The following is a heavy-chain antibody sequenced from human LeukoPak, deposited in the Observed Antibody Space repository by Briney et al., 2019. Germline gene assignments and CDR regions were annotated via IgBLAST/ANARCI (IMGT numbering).Heavy chain of an antibody. Sequence: SVKVSCKASGGTFSSYAISWVRQAPGQGLEWMGGIVPGFGTADYAQNFQDRLTITADESTGTAYMELSSLRSEDTAMYYCARWDAHYHEGDNWFEPWGQGTLVTVSS. CDR2: IVPGFGTA. CDR1: GGTFSSYA. J-gene: IGHJ5*02. D-gene: IGHD1-26*01. V-gene: IGHV1-69*13. CDR3: ARWDAHYHEGDNWFEP.